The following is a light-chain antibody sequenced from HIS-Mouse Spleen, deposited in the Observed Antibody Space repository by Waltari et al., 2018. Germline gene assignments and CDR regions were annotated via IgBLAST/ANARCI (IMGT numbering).Light chain of an antibody. V-gene: IGLV2-14*01. CDR3: SSYTSSSTWV. J-gene: IGLJ3*02. Sequence: QSALTQPASVSGSPGQSITISCTGTSSDVGGYTYVSWYQQHPGKAPKLMIYEVSNRPSGVSNRFSGSKSCNTASLTISGLQAEDEADYYCSSYTSSSTWVFGGGTKLTVL. CDR1: SSDVGGYTY. CDR2: EVS.